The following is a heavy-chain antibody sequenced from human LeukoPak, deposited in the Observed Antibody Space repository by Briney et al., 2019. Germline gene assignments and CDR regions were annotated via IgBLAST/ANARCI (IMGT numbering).Heavy chain of an antibody. CDR2: ISHDGSNK. J-gene: IGHJ6*02. Sequence: GGSLRLSRAASGFTFSSYGMHWVRQAPGKGLEWVAVISHDGSNKYYADSVKGRFTISRGNSKNTLYLQMNSLRAEDTAVYYCAKGRLRYFYYYGMDVWGQGTTVTVSS. D-gene: IGHD3-9*01. CDR1: GFTFSSYG. V-gene: IGHV3-30*18. CDR3: AKGRLRYFYYYGMDV.